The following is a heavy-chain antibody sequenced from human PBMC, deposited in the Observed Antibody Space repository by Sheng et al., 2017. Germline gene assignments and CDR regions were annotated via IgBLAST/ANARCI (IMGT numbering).Heavy chain of an antibody. D-gene: IGHD3-10*01. V-gene: IGHV3-21*01. Sequence: EVKLVESGGGLVKPGGSLRLSCAASGFTFSSYSMNWVRQAPGKGLEWVSYITTSGSMIKYADSVQGRFTISRDDAKNTLNLQMTGLRVDDTGVYYCARGRWLHSRSYYFDSWGQGTLVTVSS. J-gene: IGHJ4*02. CDR2: ITTSGSMI. CDR1: GFTFSSYS. CDR3: ARGRWLHSRSYYFDS.